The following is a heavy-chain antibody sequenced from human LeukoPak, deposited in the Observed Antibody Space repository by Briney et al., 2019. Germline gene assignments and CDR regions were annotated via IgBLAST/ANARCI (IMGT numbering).Heavy chain of an antibody. CDR1: GYTFTSYG. D-gene: IGHD3-10*01. Sequence: SVKVSCKASGYTFTSYGISWVRQAPGQGLEWMGGIIPIFGTANYAQKFQGRVTITADESTSTAYMELSSLRSEDTAVYYCARYMVRGVTIGFDYWGQGTLVTVSS. V-gene: IGHV1-69*13. J-gene: IGHJ4*02. CDR3: ARYMVRGVTIGFDY. CDR2: IIPIFGTA.